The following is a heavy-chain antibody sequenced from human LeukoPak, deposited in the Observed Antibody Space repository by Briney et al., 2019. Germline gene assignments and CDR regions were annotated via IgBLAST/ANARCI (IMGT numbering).Heavy chain of an antibody. Sequence: GGSLRLSCAASGFTFSSYWMHWVRQAPGKGLVWVSRINSDGSTTSYADSVKGRFTISRDNAKNTLYLQMNSLRAEDTAVYYCARRGATGVAFDIWGQGTMVTVSS. CDR3: ARRGATGVAFDI. CDR2: INSDGSTT. D-gene: IGHD1-26*01. V-gene: IGHV3-74*01. CDR1: GFTFSSYW. J-gene: IGHJ3*02.